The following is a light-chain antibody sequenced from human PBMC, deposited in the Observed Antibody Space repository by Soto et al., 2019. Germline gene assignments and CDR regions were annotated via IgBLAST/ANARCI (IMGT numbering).Light chain of an antibody. V-gene: IGLV1-44*01. CDR2: SNN. CDR3: AARDDSLNGPYV. J-gene: IGLJ1*01. CDR1: SSNIGSNT. Sequence: QSVLTQPPSASGTPGQRVTISCSGSSSNIGSNTVNWYQQLPGTAPKLLIYSNNQRPSGVPDRFSGSKSGTSASLAISGLQSEDEADYYCAARDDSLNGPYVFGTGTKLTVL.